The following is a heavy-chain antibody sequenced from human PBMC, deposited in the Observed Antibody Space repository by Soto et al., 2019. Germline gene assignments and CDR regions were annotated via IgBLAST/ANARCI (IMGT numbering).Heavy chain of an antibody. J-gene: IGHJ4*02. CDR3: ARGLNGYLHYFDY. V-gene: IGHV1-3*01. Sequence: QVQLVQSGAEVKKPGASVKVSCKASGYTFTSYAMHWVRQAPGQRLESMGWINAGNGNTKYSQKFQGRVTITRDTSASTAYMELSSLRSEDTAVYYCARGLNGYLHYFDYWGQGTLVTVSS. CDR1: GYTFTSYA. D-gene: IGHD5-18*01. CDR2: INAGNGNT.